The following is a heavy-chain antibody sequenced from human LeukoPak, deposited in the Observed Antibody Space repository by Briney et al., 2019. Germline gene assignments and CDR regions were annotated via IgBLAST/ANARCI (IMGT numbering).Heavy chain of an antibody. J-gene: IGHJ4*02. CDR2: ISSSSSYI. CDR1: GFTFSSYS. Sequence: GGSLRLSCAASGFTFSSYSMNWVRQAPGKGLEWVSSISSSSSYIYYADSVKGRFTISRDNAKNSLYLQMNSLRAEDTAVYYCAKAGGYYDSSGYRDPFDYWGQGTLVTVSS. CDR3: AKAGGYYDSSGYRDPFDY. D-gene: IGHD3-22*01. V-gene: IGHV3-21*04.